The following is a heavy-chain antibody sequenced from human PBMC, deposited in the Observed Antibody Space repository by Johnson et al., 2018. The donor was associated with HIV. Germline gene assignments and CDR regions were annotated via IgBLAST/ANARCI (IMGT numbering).Heavy chain of an antibody. CDR1: GFIFSRSW. CDR3: ARGARDDSSGSFAFDI. Sequence: VQLVESGGGVVQPGRSLRLSCAASGFIFSRSWMHWVRQPTRKSLEWVSTIGTAGDTYYPGSVKGRFTISRENAKNSLYLQMNSLRAGDTAVYYCARGARDDSSGSFAFDIWGQGTMVTVSS. CDR2: IGTAGDT. D-gene: IGHD3-22*01. V-gene: IGHV3-13*01. J-gene: IGHJ3*02.